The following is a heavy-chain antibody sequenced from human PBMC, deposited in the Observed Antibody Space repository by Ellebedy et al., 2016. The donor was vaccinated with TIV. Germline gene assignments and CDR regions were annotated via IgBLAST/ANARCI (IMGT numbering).Heavy chain of an antibody. J-gene: IGHJ4*02. Sequence: GGSLRLSCAASGFTFSSYWMHWVRQAPGKGLEWVSAISGSGGSTYYADSVKGRFTISRDNSKNTLYLQMNSLRAEDTAVYYCAKLRSSSSWYPSEYWGQGTLVTVSS. D-gene: IGHD6-13*01. CDR1: GFTFSSYW. V-gene: IGHV3-23*01. CDR3: AKLRSSSSWYPSEY. CDR2: ISGSGGST.